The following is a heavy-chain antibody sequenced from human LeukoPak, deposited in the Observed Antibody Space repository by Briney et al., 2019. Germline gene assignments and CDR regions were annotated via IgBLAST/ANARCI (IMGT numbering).Heavy chain of an antibody. D-gene: IGHD6-6*01. Sequence: GGSLRLSCAASGFTFSSYAMHWVRQAPGKGLEWVADISYDGSNKYYADSVKGRFTISRDNSKNTLYLQMNSLRAEDTAVYYCARGRSSSPRIDYWGQGTLVTVSS. CDR3: ARGRSSSPRIDY. CDR1: GFTFSSYA. V-gene: IGHV3-30*01. CDR2: ISYDGSNK. J-gene: IGHJ4*02.